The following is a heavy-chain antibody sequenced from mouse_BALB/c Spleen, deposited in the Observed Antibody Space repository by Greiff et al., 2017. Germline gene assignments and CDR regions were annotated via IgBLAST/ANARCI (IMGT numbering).Heavy chain of an antibody. CDR2: IDPANGNT. D-gene: IGHD1-1*01. V-gene: IGHV14-3*02. Sequence: VQLKQSGAELVKPGASVKLSCTASGFNIKDTYMHWVKQRPEQGLEWIGRIDPANGNTKYDPKFQGKATITADTSSNTAYLQLSSLTSEDTAVYYCARGTTVVADYAMDYWGQGTSVTVSS. CDR1: GFNIKDTY. CDR3: ARGTTVVADYAMDY. J-gene: IGHJ4*01.